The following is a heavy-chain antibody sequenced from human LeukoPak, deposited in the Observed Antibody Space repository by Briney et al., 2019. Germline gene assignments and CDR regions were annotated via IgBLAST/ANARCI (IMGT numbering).Heavy chain of an antibody. J-gene: IGHJ4*02. CDR3: ARLGKRKDHGGY. CDR2: SYPRDFDS. D-gene: IGHD4-23*01. Sequence: GESLKISCKGSGYSFTRYCIGWVRQMRGKGLEWGGISYPRDFDSRYSASFQGQVSISAEQSISTAYLQWSRLKASDTAMYYCARLGKRKDHGGYWGQGTLVTVSS. V-gene: IGHV5-51*01. CDR1: GYSFTRYC.